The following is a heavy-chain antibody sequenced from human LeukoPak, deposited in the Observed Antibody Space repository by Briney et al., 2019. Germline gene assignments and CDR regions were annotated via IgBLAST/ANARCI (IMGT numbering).Heavy chain of an antibody. J-gene: IGHJ4*02. D-gene: IGHD3-3*01. Sequence: GASVKVSCKASGYTFTSYYMHWVRQAPGQGLEWMGIINPSGGSTSYAQKFQGRVTMTRDTSTSTVYMELSSLRSEDTAVYYCARASPDFWSGYYHFDYWGQGTLVTVSS. CDR2: INPSGGST. CDR1: GYTFTSYY. V-gene: IGHV1-46*01. CDR3: ARASPDFWSGYYHFDY.